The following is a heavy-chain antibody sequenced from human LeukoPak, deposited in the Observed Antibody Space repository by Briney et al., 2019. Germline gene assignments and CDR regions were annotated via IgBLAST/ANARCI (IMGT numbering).Heavy chain of an antibody. CDR3: ARNGGSMIVVVIKHYYYYGMDV. J-gene: IGHJ6*02. Sequence: PGGSLRLSCAASGFTFSSYEMNWVRQAPGKGLEWVSYISSSGSTIYYADSVKGRFTISRDNAKNSLYPQMNSLRAEDTAVYYCARNGGSMIVVVIKHYYYYGMDVWGQGTTVTVSS. CDR2: ISSSGSTI. D-gene: IGHD3-22*01. V-gene: IGHV3-48*03. CDR1: GFTFSSYE.